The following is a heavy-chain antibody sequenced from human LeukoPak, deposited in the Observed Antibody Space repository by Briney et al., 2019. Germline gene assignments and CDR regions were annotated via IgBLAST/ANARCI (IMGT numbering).Heavy chain of an antibody. CDR1: GFTFSTYS. V-gene: IGHV3-21*01. J-gene: IGHJ1*01. CDR3: VREDYGDYTESFQH. D-gene: IGHD4-17*01. Sequence: GGPLRLSCVASGFTFSTYSMNWVRQAPGKGLEWVSSIGSTSSSIYYAASVKGRFTISRDNAKNSLYLQMNSLRAEDTAVYYCVREDYGDYTESFQHWGQGTLVTVSS. CDR2: IGSTSSSI.